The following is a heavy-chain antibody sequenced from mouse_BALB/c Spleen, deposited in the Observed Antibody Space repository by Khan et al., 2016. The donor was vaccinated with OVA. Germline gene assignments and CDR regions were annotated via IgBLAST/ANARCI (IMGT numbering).Heavy chain of an antibody. V-gene: IGHV1S136*01. CDR1: GYTFTNYV. J-gene: IGHJ2*01. CDR2: INPYNGGN. CDR3: ARGNWQAYYFDY. Sequence: VQLQQSGPELVKPGASVKMSCKASGYTFTNYVLHWVKQKPGQGLEWIGYINPYNGGNKYNEKFKGKATLASDKSSSPAYIELNSLTSEDSAIYYCARGNWQAYYFDYWGQGTTLTLSA. D-gene: IGHD3-2*02.